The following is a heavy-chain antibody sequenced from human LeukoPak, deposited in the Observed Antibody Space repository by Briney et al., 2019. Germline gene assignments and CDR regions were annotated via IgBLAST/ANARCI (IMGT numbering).Heavy chain of an antibody. Sequence: SVKVSCKASGGTFSSYAMSSVRQAPGQGLEWMGGIIPIFGTANYAQKFQGRVTITTDESTSTAYMELSSLRSEDTAVYYCARRYCSSTSCYADSGYEYFDYRGQGNLVTVSS. CDR2: IIPIFGTA. D-gene: IGHD2-2*01. V-gene: IGHV1-69*05. CDR3: ARRYCSSTSCYADSGYEYFDY. J-gene: IGHJ4*02. CDR1: GGTFSSYA.